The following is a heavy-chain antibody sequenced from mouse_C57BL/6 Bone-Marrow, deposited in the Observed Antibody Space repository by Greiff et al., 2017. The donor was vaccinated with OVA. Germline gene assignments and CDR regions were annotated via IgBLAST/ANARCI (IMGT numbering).Heavy chain of an antibody. V-gene: IGHV1-81*01. Sequence: VQLQESGAELARPWASVKLSCKASGYTFTSYGISWVKQRTGQGLEWIGEIYPRSGNTYYNEKFKGKATLTADKSSSTAYMELRSLTSEDSAVYFCARFGITTVVAPDYFDYWGQGTTLTVSS. CDR1: GYTFTSYG. CDR2: IYPRSGNT. CDR3: ARFGITTVVAPDYFDY. J-gene: IGHJ2*01. D-gene: IGHD1-1*01.